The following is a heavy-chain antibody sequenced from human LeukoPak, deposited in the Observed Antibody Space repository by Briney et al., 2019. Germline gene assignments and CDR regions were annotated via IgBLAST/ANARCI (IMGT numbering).Heavy chain of an antibody. J-gene: IGHJ3*02. CDR2: ISSSSSYI. CDR3: ASSIAWLDAFDI. D-gene: IGHD3-9*01. V-gene: IGHV3-21*01. CDR1: GFTFSSYS. Sequence: GGSLGLSCAASGFTFSSYSMNWVRQAPGKGLELVSSISSSSSYIYYADSVKGRFTISRDNAKNSLYLQMNSLRAEDTAVYYCASSIAWLDAFDIWGQGTMVTVSS.